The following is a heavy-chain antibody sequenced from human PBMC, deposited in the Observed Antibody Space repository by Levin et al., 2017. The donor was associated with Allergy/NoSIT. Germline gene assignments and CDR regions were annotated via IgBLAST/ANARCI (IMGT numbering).Heavy chain of an antibody. V-gene: IGHV3-30*18. D-gene: IGHD3-10*01. Sequence: HGESLKISCAASGFTFSSYGMHWVRQAPGKGLEWVAVISYDGSNKYYADSVKGRFTISRDNSKNTLYLQMNSLRAEDTAVYYCAKDYYGSGRPYMDVWGKGTTVTVSS. CDR2: ISYDGSNK. J-gene: IGHJ6*03. CDR3: AKDYYGSGRPYMDV. CDR1: GFTFSSYG.